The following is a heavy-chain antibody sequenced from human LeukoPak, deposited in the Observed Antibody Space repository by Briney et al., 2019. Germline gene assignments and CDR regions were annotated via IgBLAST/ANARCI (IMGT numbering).Heavy chain of an antibody. V-gene: IGHV3-30-3*01. Sequence: GGSLRLSCAASGFTFSSYAMHWVRQAPGKGLEWVAVISYDGSNKYYADSVKGRFTISRDNSKNTLYLQMNSLRAEDTAVYYCARDPATEDIVVVPARPTLDYWGQGTLVTVSS. D-gene: IGHD2-2*01. CDR2: ISYDGSNK. CDR1: GFTFSSYA. J-gene: IGHJ4*02. CDR3: ARDPATEDIVVVPARPTLDY.